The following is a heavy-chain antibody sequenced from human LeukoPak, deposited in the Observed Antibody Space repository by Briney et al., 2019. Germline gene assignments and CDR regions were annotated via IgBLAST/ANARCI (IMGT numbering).Heavy chain of an antibody. J-gene: IGHJ5*02. Sequence: RGSLRLSCAASGFTFRNYAIYWVRQAPGKGLEYVSGISSNGDNTYYGNSVKGRFTISRDNSKNTLYLQMGSLRVEDMDVYYCARDGVGAYNWFDPWGQGTLVTVSS. V-gene: IGHV3-64*01. D-gene: IGHD1-26*01. CDR3: ARDGVGAYNWFDP. CDR2: ISSNGDNT. CDR1: GFTFRNYA.